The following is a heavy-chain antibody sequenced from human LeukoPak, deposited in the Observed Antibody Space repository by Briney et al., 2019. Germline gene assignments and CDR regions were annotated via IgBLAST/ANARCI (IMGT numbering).Heavy chain of an antibody. J-gene: IGHJ4*02. CDR2: FYHSGST. D-gene: IGHD3/OR15-3a*01. CDR1: GYSISSGYY. Sequence: SETLSLTCTVSGYSISSGYYWGWIRQPPGKGLEWIGSFYHSGSTYYNPSLKSRVTISVDTSKNQFSLKLSSVTAADTAVYYCARVDADYFGYWGQGTLVTVSS. V-gene: IGHV4-38-2*02. CDR3: ARVDADYFGY.